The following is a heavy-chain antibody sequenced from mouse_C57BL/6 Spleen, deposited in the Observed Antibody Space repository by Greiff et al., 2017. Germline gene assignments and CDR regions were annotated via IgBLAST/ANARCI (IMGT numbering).Heavy chain of an antibody. V-gene: IGHV1-80*01. J-gene: IGHJ4*01. CDR1: GYAFSSYW. CDR3: ARESYDYDVGYAMDY. Sequence: QVQLQQSGAELVKPGASVKISCKASGYAFSSYWMNWVKQRPGKGLEWIGQIYPGDGDTNYNGKFKGKATLTADKSSSTAYMQLSSLTSEDSAVYFCARESYDYDVGYAMDYWGQGTSVTVSS. D-gene: IGHD2-4*01. CDR2: IYPGDGDT.